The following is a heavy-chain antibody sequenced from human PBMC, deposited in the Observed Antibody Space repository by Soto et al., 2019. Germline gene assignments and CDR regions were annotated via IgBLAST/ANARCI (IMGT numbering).Heavy chain of an antibody. J-gene: IGHJ4*02. CDR1: GFTFISYA. Sequence: PGGSLRLSCGASGFTFISYAMSWVRQAPGKGLEWVSAISGSGGSTYYADSVKGRFTISRDNSKNTLYLQMNSLRAEDTAVYYCAKDLGFWSGYSVYWGQGTLVTVSS. D-gene: IGHD3-3*01. V-gene: IGHV3-23*01. CDR3: AKDLGFWSGYSVY. CDR2: ISGSGGST.